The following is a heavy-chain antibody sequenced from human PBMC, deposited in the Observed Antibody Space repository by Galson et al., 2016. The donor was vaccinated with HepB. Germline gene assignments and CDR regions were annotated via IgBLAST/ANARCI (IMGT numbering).Heavy chain of an antibody. CDR3: ARHKVSATEGGFDA. J-gene: IGHJ5*02. CDR2: VSDSGST. CDR1: GGSLTTYY. Sequence: SETLSLTCSISGGSLTTYYLTWIRQPPGKGLEWIGNVSDSGSTTYNPSLESRVTISIDTSKKQFSLKLTSVTAADTAVHYCARHKVSATEGGFDAWGQGTLVTVSS. D-gene: IGHD6-13*01. V-gene: IGHV4-59*01.